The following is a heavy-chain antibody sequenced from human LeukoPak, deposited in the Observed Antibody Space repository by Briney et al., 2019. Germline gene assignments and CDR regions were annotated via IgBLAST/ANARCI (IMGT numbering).Heavy chain of an antibody. Sequence: EASVKVSCKASGYTFTSYGISWVRQAPGQGLEWMGWINTNTGNPTYAQGFTGRFVFSLDTSVSTAYLQISSLKAEDTAVYYCARDGGGPTVVSDYWGQGTLVTVSS. J-gene: IGHJ4*02. CDR1: GYTFTSYG. V-gene: IGHV7-4-1*02. CDR2: INTNTGNP. D-gene: IGHD4-23*01. CDR3: ARDGGGPTVVSDY.